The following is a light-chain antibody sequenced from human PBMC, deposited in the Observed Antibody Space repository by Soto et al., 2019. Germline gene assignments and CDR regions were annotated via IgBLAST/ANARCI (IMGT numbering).Light chain of an antibody. CDR1: QGISSY. J-gene: IGKJ2*01. CDR2: AAS. V-gene: IGKV1-9*01. CDR3: QQLNSYPRYT. Sequence: DIQLTQSPSFLSASVGDRVTITCRASQGISSYLAWYQQKPGKAPKLLIYAASTLQSGVPSRFSGSGSRTEFTLTISSLQPEDFATYYCQQLNSYPRYTFGQGTKVEIK.